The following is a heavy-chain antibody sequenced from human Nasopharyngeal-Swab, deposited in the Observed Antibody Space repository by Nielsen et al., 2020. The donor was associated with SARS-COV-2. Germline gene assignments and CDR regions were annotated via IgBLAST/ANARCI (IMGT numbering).Heavy chain of an antibody. Sequence: WIRQPPGKALEWLAHIFSNDEKSYSTSLKSRLTISKDTSKSQVVLTMNNMDPVDTATYSCARTLLAAGGYYYYGMDVWGQGTTVTVSS. D-gene: IGHD6-13*01. J-gene: IGHJ6*02. CDR2: IFSNDEK. V-gene: IGHV2-26*01. CDR3: ARTLLAAGGYYYYGMDV.